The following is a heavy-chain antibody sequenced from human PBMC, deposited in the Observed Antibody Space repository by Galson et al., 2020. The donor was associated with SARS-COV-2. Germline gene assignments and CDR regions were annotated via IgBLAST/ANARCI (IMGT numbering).Heavy chain of an antibody. CDR1: GFTFSSSW. CDR2: INQEGSQK. D-gene: IGHD1-1*01. J-gene: IGHJ2*01. V-gene: IGHV3-7*05. Sequence: TGGSLRLSCAASGFTFSSSWMSWVRQTPGKGLEWVATINQEGSQKDYLGYVKGRFAISRDNAKNSLYLEMNSLRAGDTAVYYCARRLVSTGTKYFNLWGRGTLVTVSS. CDR3: ARRLVSTGTKYFNL.